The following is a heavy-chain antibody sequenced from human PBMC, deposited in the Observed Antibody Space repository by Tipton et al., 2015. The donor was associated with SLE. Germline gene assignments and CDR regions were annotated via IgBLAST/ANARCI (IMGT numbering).Heavy chain of an antibody. CDR1: GGSISSYY. CDR2: IYYSGST. CDR3: ARDRAGGAGFVY. Sequence: LRLSCTVSGGSISSYYWSWIRQPPGKGLQWIGYIYYSGSTNYNPSLKSRVTISVDTSKKQFSLKLSSVTAADTAVYYCARDRAGGAGFVYGGQGPLVPVPS. J-gene: IGHJ4*02. V-gene: IGHV4-59*01. D-gene: IGHD6-13*01.